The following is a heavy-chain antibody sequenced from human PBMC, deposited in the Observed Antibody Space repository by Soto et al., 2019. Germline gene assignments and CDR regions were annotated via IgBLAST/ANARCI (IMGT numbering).Heavy chain of an antibody. J-gene: IGHJ4*02. Sequence: PGESLKISCQGSGYRFSTYWIHWVRQLPGKGLESVGIIYPADSDTRYSPSFQGQVTISADKTISTTYLQWSSLRAEDTAVYYCARESEDLTSNFDYWGQGTLVTVSS. CDR2: IYPADSDT. V-gene: IGHV5-51*01. CDR3: ARESEDLTSNFDY. CDR1: GYRFSTYW.